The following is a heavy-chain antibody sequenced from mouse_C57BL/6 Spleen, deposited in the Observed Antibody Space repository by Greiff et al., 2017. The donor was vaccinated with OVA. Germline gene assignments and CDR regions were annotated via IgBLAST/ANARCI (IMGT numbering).Heavy chain of an antibody. J-gene: IGHJ3*01. Sequence: VQLVESGPGLVQPSQSLSITCTVSGFSLTSYGVHWVRQSPGKGLEWLGVIWRGGSTDYNAAFMSRLSITKDNSKSQVFFKMNSLQADDTAIYYCAKGDYDYEGWFAYWGQGTLVTVSA. CDR3: AKGDYDYEGWFAY. CDR1: GFSLTSYG. D-gene: IGHD2-4*01. CDR2: IWRGGST. V-gene: IGHV2-5*01.